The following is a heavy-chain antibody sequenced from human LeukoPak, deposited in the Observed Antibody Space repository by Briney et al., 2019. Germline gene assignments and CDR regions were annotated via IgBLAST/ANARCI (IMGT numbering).Heavy chain of an antibody. V-gene: IGHV3-30*18. J-gene: IGHJ4*02. CDR3: AKGGDGYNFNYFDY. D-gene: IGHD5-24*01. CDR2: ISYDGSNK. CDR1: GFTFDDYG. Sequence: GGSLRLSCAASGFTFDDYGMHWVRQAPGKGLEWVAVISYDGSNKYYADSVKGRFTISRDNSKNTLYLQMNSLRAEDTAVYYCAKGGDGYNFNYFDYWGQGTLVTVSS.